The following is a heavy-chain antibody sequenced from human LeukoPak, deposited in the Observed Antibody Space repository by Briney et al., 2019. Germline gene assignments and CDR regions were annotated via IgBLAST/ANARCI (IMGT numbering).Heavy chain of an antibody. V-gene: IGHV3-7*01. Sequence: GGSLRLSCAASGFTFSNYWMSWVRQAPGNGLEWVANINPDGSEKYSVDSVTGRFTISRDNAENTVFLQTNSLRAEDSAVYYCARDLAAWDVWGKGTTVTVSS. CDR2: INPDGSEK. CDR3: ARDLAAWDV. CDR1: GFTFSNYW. J-gene: IGHJ6*04.